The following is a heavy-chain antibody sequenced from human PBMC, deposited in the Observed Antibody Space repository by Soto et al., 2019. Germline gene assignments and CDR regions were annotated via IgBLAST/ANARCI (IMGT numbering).Heavy chain of an antibody. V-gene: IGHV4-39*01. CDR3: ARFGDSGSYLAY. Sequence: SETLSLTCTVSGGSISSSSYYWGWIRQPPGKGLEWIGSIYYSGSTYYNPSLKSRVTISVDTSKNQLSLKLSSVTAADTAVYYCARFGDSGSYLAYWGQGTLVTVS. CDR1: GGSISSSSYY. D-gene: IGHD1-26*01. J-gene: IGHJ4*02. CDR2: IYYSGST.